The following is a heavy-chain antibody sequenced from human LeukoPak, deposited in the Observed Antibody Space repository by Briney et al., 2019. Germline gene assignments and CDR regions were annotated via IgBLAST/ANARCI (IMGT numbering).Heavy chain of an antibody. CDR3: ARVSTPYYYDSSGYWDHDAFDI. Sequence: GSLRLSCAASGFTVSSNYMSWVRQPPGKGLEWIGSIYYSGSTYYNPSLKSRVTISVDTSKNQFSLKLSSVTAADTAVYYCARVSTPYYYDSSGYWDHDAFDIWGQGTMVTVSS. D-gene: IGHD3-22*01. CDR1: GFTVSSNY. CDR2: IYYSGST. V-gene: IGHV4-39*07. J-gene: IGHJ3*02.